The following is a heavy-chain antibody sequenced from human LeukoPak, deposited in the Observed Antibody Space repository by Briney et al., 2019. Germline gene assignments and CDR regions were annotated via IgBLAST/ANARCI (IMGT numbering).Heavy chain of an antibody. CDR3: AKSGGYGLIDY. J-gene: IGHJ4*02. D-gene: IGHD1-26*01. V-gene: IGHV4-39*01. CDR2: IYDSGST. CDR1: GGSISSSSYY. Sequence: NPSETLSLTCTVSGGSISSSSYYWGWIRQPPGKGLEWIGNIYDSGSTYYNASLQSRVTISIDTSKNQFSLRLSSVTAADTAMYYCAKSGGYGLIDYWGQGTLVTVSS.